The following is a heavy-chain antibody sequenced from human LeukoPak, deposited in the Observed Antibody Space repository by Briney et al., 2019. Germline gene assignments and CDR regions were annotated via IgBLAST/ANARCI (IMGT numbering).Heavy chain of an antibody. D-gene: IGHD1-14*01. Sequence: GGSLRLSCAASGFTFSNAWMNWVRQAPGKGLEWVSSISSSSSYIYYADSVKGRFTISRDNAKNSLYLQTNSLGAEDTAVYYCAREPGYFDYWGQGTLVTVSS. J-gene: IGHJ4*02. CDR2: ISSSSSYI. V-gene: IGHV3-21*01. CDR1: GFTFSNAW. CDR3: AREPGYFDY.